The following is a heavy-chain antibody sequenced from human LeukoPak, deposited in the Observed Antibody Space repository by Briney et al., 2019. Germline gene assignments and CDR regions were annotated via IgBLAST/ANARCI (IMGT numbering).Heavy chain of an antibody. D-gene: IGHD3-3*01. CDR1: GGSISSGSYY. J-gene: IGHJ6*04. CDR3: ARARGWSGYPPYSYYSGMDV. V-gene: IGHV4-61*02. CDR2: IYTSGST. Sequence: PSETLSLTCTVSGGSISSGSYYWSWVRQPAGKGLEWIGRIYTSGSTNYNPSLKSRVTISVDTSKNQFSLKLSSVTAADTAVYYCARARGWSGYPPYSYYSGMDVWGKGTTVTVSS.